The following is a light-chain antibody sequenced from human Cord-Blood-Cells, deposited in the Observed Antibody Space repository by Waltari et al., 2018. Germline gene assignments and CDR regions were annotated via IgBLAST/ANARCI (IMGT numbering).Light chain of an antibody. CDR2: DVS. CDR1: SSDVGGYNY. V-gene: IGLV2-14*03. J-gene: IGLJ1*01. CDR3: SSYTSSSTLYV. Sequence: QSALTQPASVSGSPGQSTTISCTGTSSDVGGYNYVSWYQQHPGKAPTLMIYDVSNRPSGVSNRFSGSKSGNTASLTISGLQAEDEADYYCSSYTSSSTLYVFGTGTKVTVL.